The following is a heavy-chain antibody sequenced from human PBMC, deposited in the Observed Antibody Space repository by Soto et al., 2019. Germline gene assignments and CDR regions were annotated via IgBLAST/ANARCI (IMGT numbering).Heavy chain of an antibody. V-gene: IGHV3-13*04. J-gene: IGHJ6*02. CDR3: AALRRGGCSSTSCTYGMDV. Sequence: EVQLVESGGGLVQPGGSLRLSCAASGFTFSSYDMHWVRQATGKGLEWVSAIGTDGDTHYPGSVKGRFTISRENAKNSFXXQWTSLGAGDTAVYYCAALRRGGCSSTSCTYGMDVWGQGTTVTVSS. D-gene: IGHD2-2*01. CDR2: IGTDGDT. CDR1: GFTFSSYD.